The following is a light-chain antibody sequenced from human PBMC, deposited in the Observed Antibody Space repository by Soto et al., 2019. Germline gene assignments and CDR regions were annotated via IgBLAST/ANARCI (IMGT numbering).Light chain of an antibody. Sequence: QSALTQPASVSGSPGQSITISCTGTSNDVGSYNLVSWYQLHPGKAPKLMIYEVSKRPSGISDRLSGSKSGNTASLTISGLHAEDEADYYCCSYAGSINFVFGGGTKLTVL. CDR2: EVS. CDR3: CSYAGSINFV. J-gene: IGLJ2*01. CDR1: SNDVGSYNL. V-gene: IGLV2-23*02.